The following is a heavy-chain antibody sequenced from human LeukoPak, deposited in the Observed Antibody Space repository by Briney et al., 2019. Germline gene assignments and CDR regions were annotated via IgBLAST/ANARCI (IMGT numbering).Heavy chain of an antibody. V-gene: IGHV6-1*01. Sequence: SQTLSLTCALSGDSVSSGSAAWSWIRPSPSRGLEWLGRTYYRSKWYNDYALSMKSRITISPDTSKNQFSLNLTSVTAADTAVYYCARGRYYGAVDYWSQGTLVTVSS. J-gene: IGHJ4*02. D-gene: IGHD3-10*01. CDR2: TYYRSKWYN. CDR3: ARGRYYGAVDY. CDR1: GDSVSSGSAA.